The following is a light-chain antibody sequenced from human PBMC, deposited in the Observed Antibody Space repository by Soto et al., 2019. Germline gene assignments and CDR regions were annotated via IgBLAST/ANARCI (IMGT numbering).Light chain of an antibody. J-gene: IGLJ1*01. CDR2: GVS. CDR3: SSFTGTTTLDV. Sequence: QSVLTQPASVSGSPGQSITISCTGTSSDVGAYKYVSWNQQHPGKVPKLIIYGVSNRPSGVSNRFSGSKSGNTAFLTISGLQPEDEADYYCSSFTGTTTLDVFGTGTKVTVL. CDR1: SSDVGAYKY. V-gene: IGLV2-14*03.